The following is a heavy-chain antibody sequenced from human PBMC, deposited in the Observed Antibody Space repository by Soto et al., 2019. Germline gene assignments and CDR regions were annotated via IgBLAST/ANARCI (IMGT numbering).Heavy chain of an antibody. J-gene: IGHJ6*03. Sequence: EEQLVESGGGLVQPGGSLRLSCAASGFTFSSYWMSWVRQAPGKGLEWVAQIKQDGSEKYCVDSVKGRFTISRDNAKDSLYLPMNSLRAEDTAVYYCARDFDFWSGYPYMDVWGKGTTVTVSS. D-gene: IGHD3-3*01. CDR2: IKQDGSEK. CDR3: ARDFDFWSGYPYMDV. CDR1: GFTFSSYW. V-gene: IGHV3-7*01.